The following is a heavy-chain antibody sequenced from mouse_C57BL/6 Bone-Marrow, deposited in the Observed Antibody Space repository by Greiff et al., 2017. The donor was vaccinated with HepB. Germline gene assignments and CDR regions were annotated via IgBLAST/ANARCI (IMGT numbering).Heavy chain of an antibody. V-gene: IGHV5-15*01. CDR2: ISNLAYSI. J-gene: IGHJ3*01. Sequence: EVKVVESGGGLVQPGGSLKLSCAASGFTFSDYGMAWVRQAPRKGPEWVAFISNLAYSIYYADTVTGRFTISRENAKNTLYLEMSSLWSEDTAMYYCARSWYYGSSPWFAYWGQGTLVTVSA. CDR1: GFTFSDYG. D-gene: IGHD1-1*01. CDR3: ARSWYYGSSPWFAY.